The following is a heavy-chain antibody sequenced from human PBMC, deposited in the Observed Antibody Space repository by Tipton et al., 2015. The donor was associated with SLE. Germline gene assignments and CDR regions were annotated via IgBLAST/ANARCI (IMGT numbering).Heavy chain of an antibody. Sequence: TLSLTCTVSGGSISSSSYYWSWIRQPAGKGLEWIGHIYTSGSTNYNPSLKSRVTISVDTSKNQFSLKLSSVTAADTAVYYCARERDIAAAGNDAFDIWGQGTMVTVSS. V-gene: IGHV4-61*09. D-gene: IGHD6-13*01. CDR3: ARERDIAAAGNDAFDI. J-gene: IGHJ3*02. CDR2: IYTSGST. CDR1: GGSISSSSYY.